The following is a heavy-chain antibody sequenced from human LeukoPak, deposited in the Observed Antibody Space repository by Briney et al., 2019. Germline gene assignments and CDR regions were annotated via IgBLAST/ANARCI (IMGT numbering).Heavy chain of an antibody. J-gene: IGHJ4*02. V-gene: IGHV1-2*02. Sequence: ASVKVSCKASAYTFTDYYIHWVRQAPGQGLEWMGWINPNSGGTNYAQKFQGRVTMTRDTSISTAYMELSRLRSDDTAVYYCARGELERPRGYWGQGTLVTVSS. CDR2: INPNSGGT. CDR1: AYTFTDYY. CDR3: ARGELERPRGY. D-gene: IGHD1-1*01.